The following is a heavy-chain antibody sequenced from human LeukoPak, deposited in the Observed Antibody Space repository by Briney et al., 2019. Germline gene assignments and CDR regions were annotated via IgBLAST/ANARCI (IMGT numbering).Heavy chain of an antibody. D-gene: IGHD6-13*01. V-gene: IGHV3-9*01. CDR1: GFTFDDYA. CDR2: ISWNGGSI. J-gene: IGHJ5*02. Sequence: GGSLRLSCAASGFTFDDYAMHWVRQAPGKGLEWVSGISWNGGSIGYADSVKGRFTISRDNAKNSLYLQMNSLRAEDTALYYCAKDSRSSWFNWFDPWGQGTLVTVSS. CDR3: AKDSRSSWFNWFDP.